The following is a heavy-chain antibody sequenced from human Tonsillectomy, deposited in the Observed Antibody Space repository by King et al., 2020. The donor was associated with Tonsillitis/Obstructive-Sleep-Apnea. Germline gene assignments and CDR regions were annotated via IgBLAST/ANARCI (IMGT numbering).Heavy chain of an antibody. CDR3: ARADCSGVSCYYIGDAFDI. D-gene: IGHD2-15*01. CDR2: INTNTGNP. V-gene: IGHV7-4-1*02. Sequence: QLVQSGSELKKPGASVKVSCKASGYTFTSYAMNWVRQAPGQGLEWMGWINTNTGNPTYAQGFTGRFVFSLDTPVSTAYLQISSLKAEDTAVYYCARADCSGVSCYYIGDAFDIWGQGTMVTVSS. J-gene: IGHJ3*02. CDR1: GYTFTSYA.